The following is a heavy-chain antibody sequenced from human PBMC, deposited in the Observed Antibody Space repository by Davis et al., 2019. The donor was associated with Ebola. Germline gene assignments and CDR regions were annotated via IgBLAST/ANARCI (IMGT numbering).Heavy chain of an antibody. Sequence: GGSLRLSCAASGFTFSSYAMSWVRQAPGKGLEWVSAISGSGGSTYYADSVKGRFTISRDNSKNTLYLQMNSLRAEDTAVYYFAKSSSRGGYYYYGMDVWGQGTTVTVSS. D-gene: IGHD6-25*01. CDR2: ISGSGGST. J-gene: IGHJ6*02. CDR3: AKSSSRGGYYYYGMDV. V-gene: IGHV3-23*01. CDR1: GFTFSSYA.